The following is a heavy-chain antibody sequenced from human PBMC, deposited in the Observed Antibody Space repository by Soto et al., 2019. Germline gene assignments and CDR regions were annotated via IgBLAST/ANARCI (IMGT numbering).Heavy chain of an antibody. Sequence: EVQLLESGGVLVQPGGSLRLSCAASGFTFSNYSMSWVRQAPGKGLAWVSCLSGSGRSTYYADSVKGRFTISRDNSKNILYLHMISLRAEYTAVYYCARGWGSGEYWGQGTLVTVSS. CDR3: ARGWGSGEY. CDR1: GFTFSNYS. V-gene: IGHV3-23*01. D-gene: IGHD6-25*01. CDR2: LSGSGRST. J-gene: IGHJ4*02.